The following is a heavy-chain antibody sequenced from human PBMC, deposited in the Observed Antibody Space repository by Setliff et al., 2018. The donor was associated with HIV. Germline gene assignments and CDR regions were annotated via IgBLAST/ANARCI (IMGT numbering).Heavy chain of an antibody. Sequence: SETLSLTCTVSGDPISTYYWSWVRKPPGKGLEWIGYVYLSGSTTYSPSLRGRVTMSVDPSKNQFSLKLNSVTAADTAIYYCARGNYDTSDYYTNFYYYYMDVWGKGTAVTVSS. CDR3: ARGNYDTSDYYTNFYYYYMDV. CDR2: VYLSGST. V-gene: IGHV4-59*01. CDR1: GDPISTYY. D-gene: IGHD3-22*01. J-gene: IGHJ6*03.